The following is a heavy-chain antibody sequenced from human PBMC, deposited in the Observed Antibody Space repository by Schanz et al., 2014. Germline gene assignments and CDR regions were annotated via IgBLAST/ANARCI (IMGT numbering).Heavy chain of an antibody. CDR1: GYTFTSFA. Sequence: QVPLVQSGSELKKPGASVKVSCKASGYTFTSFAMNWVRQAPGQGLEWMGWINSNTGNPTYAPAFTGRFVFSLDTSVSTAYLQIIGLQAEDSAVFYCARGRGGNTGYEAADYWGQGTRVTVSS. CDR2: INSNTGNP. D-gene: IGHD5-12*01. V-gene: IGHV7-4-1*02. J-gene: IGHJ4*02. CDR3: ARGRGGNTGYEAADY.